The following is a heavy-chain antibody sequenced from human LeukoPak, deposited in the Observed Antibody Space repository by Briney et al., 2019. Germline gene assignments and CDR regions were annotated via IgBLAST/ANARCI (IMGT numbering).Heavy chain of an antibody. D-gene: IGHD2-2*01. CDR1: GYTFTSYG. CDR3: ARVRYQLLASPYYYYYMDV. V-gene: IGHV1-18*01. CDR2: ISAYNGNT. Sequence: ASVTVSCKASGYTFTSYGISWVRQAPGQGLEWMGWISAYNGNTNYAQKLQGRVTMTTDTSTSTAYMELRSLRSDDTAVYYCARVRYQLLASPYYYYYMDVWGKGTTVTVSS. J-gene: IGHJ6*03.